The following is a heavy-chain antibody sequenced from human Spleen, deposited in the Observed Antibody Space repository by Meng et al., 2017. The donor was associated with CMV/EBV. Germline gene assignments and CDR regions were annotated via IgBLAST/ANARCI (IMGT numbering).Heavy chain of an antibody. CDR2: ISGYNGNT. CDR1: GYTFTSHG. D-gene: IGHD3-10*01. CDR3: ARVLMVRGVNWFDP. J-gene: IGHJ5*02. Sequence: SGYTFTSHGISWVRQAPGQGLEWMGWISGYNGNTNYAQKLQGRVTMTTDTSTSTAYMELRSQRSDDTAVYYCARVLMVRGVNWFDPWGQGTLVTVSS. V-gene: IGHV1-18*01.